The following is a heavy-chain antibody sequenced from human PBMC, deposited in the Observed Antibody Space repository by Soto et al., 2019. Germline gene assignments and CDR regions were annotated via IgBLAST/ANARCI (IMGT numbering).Heavy chain of an antibody. CDR1: GYTFTSYA. D-gene: IGHD6-19*01. Sequence: VASVKVSCKASGYTFTSYAMHWVRQAPGQRLEWMGWINAGNGNTKYSQKFQGRVTITRDTSASTAYMELSSLRSEDTAVYYCARDVRIAVAGTFPWGQGTLVTVSS. J-gene: IGHJ5*02. CDR3: ARDVRIAVAGTFP. V-gene: IGHV1-3*01. CDR2: INAGNGNT.